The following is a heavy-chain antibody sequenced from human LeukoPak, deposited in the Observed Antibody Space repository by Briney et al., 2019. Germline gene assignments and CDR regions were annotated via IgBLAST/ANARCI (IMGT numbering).Heavy chain of an antibody. Sequence: PGGSLRLSCAASGFTFSSYAMHWVRQAPGKGLEWVAVISYDGSNKYYADSVKGRFTISRDNSKNTLYLQMNSLRAEDTAVYYCARGELSFDYWGQGTLVTVSS. D-gene: IGHD3-16*01. J-gene: IGHJ4*02. V-gene: IGHV3-30-3*01. CDR1: GFTFSSYA. CDR3: ARGELSFDY. CDR2: ISYDGSNK.